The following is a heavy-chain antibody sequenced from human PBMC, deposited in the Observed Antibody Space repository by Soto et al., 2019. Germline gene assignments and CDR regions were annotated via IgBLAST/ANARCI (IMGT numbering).Heavy chain of an antibody. CDR1: GFTFSSYA. J-gene: IGHJ1*01. Sequence: VSLRLSCAASGFTFSSYAMSWVRQAPWKGLEWVSAISGSGGSTYYADPVKGRFTISRDNSKNTLYLQMNSLRAEDTAVYYCAKDKQWLVPGAEYFQHWGQGTLVTVSS. CDR2: ISGSGGST. D-gene: IGHD6-19*01. V-gene: IGHV3-23*01. CDR3: AKDKQWLVPGAEYFQH.